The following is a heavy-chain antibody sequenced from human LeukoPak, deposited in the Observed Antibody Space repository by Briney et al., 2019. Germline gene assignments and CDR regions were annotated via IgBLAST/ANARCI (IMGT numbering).Heavy chain of an antibody. Sequence: NPSETLSLTCSVSGYSISSGYYWGWIRQPPGKGLEWIGSIYHSGSTYYNLSLKSRVTISVDTSKNQFSLKLSSVTAADTAVYYCARDLVLGIVATISHPPGWGQGTLVTVSS. D-gene: IGHD5-12*01. CDR2: IYHSGST. J-gene: IGHJ4*02. CDR1: GYSISSGYY. CDR3: ARDLVLGIVATISHPPG. V-gene: IGHV4-38-2*02.